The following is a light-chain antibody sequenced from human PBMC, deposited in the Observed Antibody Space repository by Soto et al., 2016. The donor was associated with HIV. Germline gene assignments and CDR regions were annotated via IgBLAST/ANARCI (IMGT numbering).Light chain of an antibody. J-gene: IGKJ5*01. CDR1: QSISSY. V-gene: IGKV1-39*01. CDR2: AAS. CDR3: QQFTPIT. Sequence: DIQMTQSPSSLSASVGDRVTITCRANQSISSYLNWYHQKSGKAPKLLTYAASNLQSGVPSRFSGSGSGTDFTLTISSLQPEDFATYYCQQFTPITFGQGTRLEIK.